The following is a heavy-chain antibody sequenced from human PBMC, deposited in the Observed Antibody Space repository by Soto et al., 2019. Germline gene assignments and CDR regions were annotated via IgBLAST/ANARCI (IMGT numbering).Heavy chain of an antibody. V-gene: IGHV3-33*01. CDR2: IWYDGSNK. CDR1: GFTFSSYG. CDR3: ARTKLERRLCDY. Sequence: PGGSLRLSCAASGFTFSSYGMHWVRQAPGKGLEWVAVIWYDGSNKYYADSVKGRFTISRDNSKNTLYLQMNSLRAEDTAVYYCARTKLERRLCDYWGQGTLVTVSS. J-gene: IGHJ4*02. D-gene: IGHD1-1*01.